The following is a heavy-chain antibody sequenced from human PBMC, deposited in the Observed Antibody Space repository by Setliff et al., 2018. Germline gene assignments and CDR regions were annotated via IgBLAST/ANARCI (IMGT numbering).Heavy chain of an antibody. CDR2: IHYSGST. J-gene: IGHJ6*03. V-gene: IGHV4-59*08. D-gene: IGHD1-26*01. CDR3: ARAPPNRYSGSYEYFYMDV. Sequence: SETLSLTCTVSGVSISTFYWSWIRQSPEKGLEWIAYIHYSGSTNQNPSLKSRVTLSVDTSKNQFSLKVSSVTAADTAVYYCARAPPNRYSGSYEYFYMDVWGKGTTVTVSS. CDR1: GVSISTFY.